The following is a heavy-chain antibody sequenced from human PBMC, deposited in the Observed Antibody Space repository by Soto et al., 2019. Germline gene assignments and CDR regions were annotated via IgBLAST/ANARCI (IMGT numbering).Heavy chain of an antibody. Sequence: EVQLVESGGGLAQTGRSLRLSCAASGFTFSSYEMNWVRQAPGKGLEWVSDISGSGGSEYYADSVKGRFTISRDNAMNSLHLQMNSLRAEDTEVYYCAREISALWGFGIDHWGQGTLVTVSS. J-gene: IGHJ4*02. CDR2: ISGSGGSE. CDR3: AREISALWGFGIDH. CDR1: GFTFSSYE. D-gene: IGHD3-10*01. V-gene: IGHV3-48*03.